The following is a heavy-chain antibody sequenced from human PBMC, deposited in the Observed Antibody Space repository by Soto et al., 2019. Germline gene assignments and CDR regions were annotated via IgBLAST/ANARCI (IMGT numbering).Heavy chain of an antibody. CDR1: GYTFTSYT. CDR3: ARDLYYYGLDV. Sequence: QVQLVQSGAEVKKPGASVKVSCKASGYTFTSYTISWVREAPGQGLEWMGWINIYNGNTNYPQKVQGRATMTADTSTSTAFMELRSLRSDDTAVYYCARDLYYYGLDVGGQGSTVLVSS. CDR2: INIYNGNT. J-gene: IGHJ6*02. V-gene: IGHV1-18*01.